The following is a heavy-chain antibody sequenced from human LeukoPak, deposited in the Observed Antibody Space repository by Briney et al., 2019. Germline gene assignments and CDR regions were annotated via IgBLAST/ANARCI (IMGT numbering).Heavy chain of an antibody. D-gene: IGHD5-18*01. CDR1: GGSISSGSYY. Sequence: SQTLSLTCTVSGGSISSGSYYWNWIRQPAGKGLEWIGRIYTSGSTNYNPSLKSRVTISVDTSKNQFSLKLSSVTAADTVVYYCARNTYGQKWYFDYWGQGTLVTVSS. J-gene: IGHJ4*02. V-gene: IGHV4-61*02. CDR2: IYTSGST. CDR3: ARNTYGQKWYFDY.